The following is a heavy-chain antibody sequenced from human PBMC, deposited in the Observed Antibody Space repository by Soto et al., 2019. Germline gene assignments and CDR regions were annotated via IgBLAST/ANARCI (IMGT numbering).Heavy chain of an antibody. CDR2: IDPSDSNT. J-gene: IGHJ6*02. Sequence: GESLKISCKGFGYSFTGSWISWVRQMPGKGPEWMGRIDPSDSNTNYSPSFQGHVSISADTSITTAYLQWSGLRASDTAKYYCARHVYTALFHYGMDVWGQGTTVTVSS. CDR3: ARHVYTALFHYGMDV. CDR1: GYSFTGSW. V-gene: IGHV5-10-1*01. D-gene: IGHD2-2*02.